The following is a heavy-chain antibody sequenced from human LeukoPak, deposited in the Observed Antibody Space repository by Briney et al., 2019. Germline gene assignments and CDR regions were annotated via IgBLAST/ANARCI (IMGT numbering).Heavy chain of an antibody. D-gene: IGHD6-13*01. Sequence: ASVKVSCKASGYTFTSYGINWVRQAPGQGLEWMGIINPSGGSTSYAQKFQGRVTMTRDMSTSTVYMELSSLRSEDTAVYYCARGYSSSWYVGYWGQGTLVTVSS. J-gene: IGHJ4*02. CDR3: ARGYSSSWYVGY. CDR1: GYTFTSYG. CDR2: INPSGGST. V-gene: IGHV1-46*01.